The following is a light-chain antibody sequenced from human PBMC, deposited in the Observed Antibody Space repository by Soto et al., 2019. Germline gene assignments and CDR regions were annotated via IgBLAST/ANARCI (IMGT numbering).Light chain of an antibody. J-gene: IGKJ5*01. V-gene: IGKV1-33*01. CDR2: DAS. Sequence: DIQMTQSPSSLSASVGDRVTITCQATQDITNYLNWYQQKPGKAPKLLIYDASSLETGVPSRFSGSRSGTDFTSTVTSLQPEDFATYYCQHYKDFPLTFGQGTRLEMK. CDR1: QDITNY. CDR3: QHYKDFPLT.